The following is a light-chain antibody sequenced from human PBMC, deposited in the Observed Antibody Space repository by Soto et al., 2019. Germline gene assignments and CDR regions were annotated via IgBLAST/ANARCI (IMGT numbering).Light chain of an antibody. V-gene: IGKV3-20*01. CDR1: QSVSSSY. CDR2: GAS. Sequence: EIVSTQSPGTLSLSPGERAALSCRASQSVSSSYLAWYQHKPGQAPRLLIYGASSRATGIPDRFSGSGSGTDFTLTISSLQPDDFATYYCQHYSAVWAFGQGTKVDIK. CDR3: QHYSAVWA. J-gene: IGKJ1*01.